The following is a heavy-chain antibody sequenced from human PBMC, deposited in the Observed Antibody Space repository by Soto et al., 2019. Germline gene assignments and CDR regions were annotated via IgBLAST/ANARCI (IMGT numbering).Heavy chain of an antibody. Sequence: PADTLFHSCTVSGCSIPRGGYYWSWIRQHPGKGLEWLGYIYGSGSTFYNPSLKSRITLSVDTSKSQFSLKLSSVTVADTAVYFCARKQAGYFYGIDYWGQGTLVTVS. CDR1: GCSIPRGGYY. V-gene: IGHV4-31*03. D-gene: IGHD3-10*01. CDR3: ARKQAGYFYGIDY. CDR2: IYGSGST. J-gene: IGHJ4*02.